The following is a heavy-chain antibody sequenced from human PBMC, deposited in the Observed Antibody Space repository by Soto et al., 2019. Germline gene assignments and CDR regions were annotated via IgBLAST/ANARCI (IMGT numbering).Heavy chain of an antibody. CDR1: GFTFSDYG. Sequence: LRLSCAPSGFTFSDYGIHWVRQSPGKGLAWVAVISHDGGDIFYADSVKGRFTISRDNSKNTLYLQMNSLKPEDTAVYYCARDPRNCASTSCKPHSLNTWFDPWGQGTLVTVSS. CDR2: ISHDGGDI. J-gene: IGHJ5*02. CDR3: ARDPRNCASTSCKPHSLNTWFDP. D-gene: IGHD2-2*01. V-gene: IGHV3-30*03.